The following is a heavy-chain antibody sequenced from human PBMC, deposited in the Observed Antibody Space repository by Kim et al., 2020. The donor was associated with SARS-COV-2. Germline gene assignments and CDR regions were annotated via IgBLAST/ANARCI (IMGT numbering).Heavy chain of an antibody. J-gene: IGHJ4*02. CDR1: GGSISSSSYY. D-gene: IGHD2-15*01. CDR3: ARLGDIVVVVAATMTSYYFDY. Sequence: SETLSLTCTVSGGSISSSSYYWGWIRQPPGKGLEWIGSIYYSGSTYYNPSLKSRVTISVDTSKNQFSLKLSSVTAADTAVYYCARLGDIVVVVAATMTSYYFDYWGQGTLVTVSS. V-gene: IGHV4-39*01. CDR2: IYYSGST.